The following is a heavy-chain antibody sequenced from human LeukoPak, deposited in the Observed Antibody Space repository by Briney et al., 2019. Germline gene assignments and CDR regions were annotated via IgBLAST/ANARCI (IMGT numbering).Heavy chain of an antibody. V-gene: IGHV4-31*03. CDR1: GDSISSGGYY. D-gene: IGHD4-17*01. Sequence: SQTLSLTCTVSGDSISSGGYYWSWIRQHPGKGLEWIGYIYYSGSSYYNPSLKSRVSISVDTSKNQFSLKLSSVTAADTAVYYCARDGTTVTTGLDYWGQGTLVTVSS. CDR2: IYYSGSS. CDR3: ARDGTTVTTGLDY. J-gene: IGHJ4*02.